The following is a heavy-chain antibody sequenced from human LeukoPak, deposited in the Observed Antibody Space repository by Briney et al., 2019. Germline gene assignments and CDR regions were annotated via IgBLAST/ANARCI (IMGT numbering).Heavy chain of an antibody. J-gene: IGHJ4*02. Sequence: ASETLSLTCTVSGGSISSYYWSWIRQPPGKGLEWIGYIYYSGSTNYNPSLKSRVTISVDTSKNQFSLKLSSVTAADTAVYYCARLGVWNTAMVTDYWGQGTLVTVSS. CDR3: ARLGVWNTAMVTDY. CDR2: IYYSGST. V-gene: IGHV4-59*08. D-gene: IGHD5-18*01. CDR1: GGSISSYY.